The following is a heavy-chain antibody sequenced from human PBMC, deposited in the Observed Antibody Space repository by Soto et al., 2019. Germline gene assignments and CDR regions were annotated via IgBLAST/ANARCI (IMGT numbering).Heavy chain of an antibody. D-gene: IGHD2-15*01. CDR2: IYYSGST. CDR1: GGSISSGDYY. J-gene: IGHJ3*02. Sequence: QVQLQESGPGLVKPSQTLSLTCTVSGGSISSGDYYWSWIRQPPGKGLEWIGYIYYSGSTYYNPSLKSRVTTAVDTSKNQVSLKLSSVTAADTAVYYCARGTEGGDAFDIWGQGTMVTVSS. V-gene: IGHV4-30-4*01. CDR3: ARGTEGGDAFDI.